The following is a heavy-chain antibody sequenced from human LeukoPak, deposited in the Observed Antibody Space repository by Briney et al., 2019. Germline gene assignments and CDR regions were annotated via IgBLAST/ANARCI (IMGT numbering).Heavy chain of an antibody. Sequence: GGSLRLSCAGSGFTISSYCMAWVRQAPGRGLEWVAHIKQDGSEKNYVDLVKGRFTISRDNSKNTVYLQMNSPRAEDTAVYYCARVGGDVLSGHRTGYYYAMDVWGQGTTVTVSS. CDR3: ARVGGDVLSGHRTGYYYAMDV. CDR2: IKQDGSEK. CDR1: GFTISSYC. D-gene: IGHD3-3*01. V-gene: IGHV3-7*02. J-gene: IGHJ6*02.